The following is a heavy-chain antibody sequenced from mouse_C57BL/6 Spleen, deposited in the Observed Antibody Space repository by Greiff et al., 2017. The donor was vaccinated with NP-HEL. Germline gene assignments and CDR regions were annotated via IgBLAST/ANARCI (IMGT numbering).Heavy chain of an antibody. V-gene: IGHV1-52*01. J-gene: IGHJ4*01. CDR1: GYTFTSYW. D-gene: IGHD2-4*01. CDR2: IDPSDSET. CDR3: ARGVYDYDYAMDY. Sequence: VQLQQPGAELVRPGSSVKLSCKASGYTFTSYWMHWVKQRPIQGLEWIGNIDPSDSETHYNQKFKDKATLTVDKSSSTAYMQLSSLTSEDSAVYYCARGVYDYDYAMDYWGQGTSVTVSS.